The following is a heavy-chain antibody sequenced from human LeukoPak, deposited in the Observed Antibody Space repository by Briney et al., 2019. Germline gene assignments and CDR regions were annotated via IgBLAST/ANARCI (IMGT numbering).Heavy chain of an antibody. CDR2: IYTSEST. D-gene: IGHD3-9*01. CDR1: GGSISSGSYY. V-gene: IGHV4-61*02. CDR3: AREWARRYFDWLSSPPPPDV. J-gene: IGHJ6*04. Sequence: PSETLSLTCTVSGGSISSGSYYWSWIRQPAGKGLEWIGRIYTSESTNYNPSLKSRVTISVDTSKNQFSLKLSSVTAADTAVYYCAREWARRYFDWLSSPPPPDVWGKGTTVTISS.